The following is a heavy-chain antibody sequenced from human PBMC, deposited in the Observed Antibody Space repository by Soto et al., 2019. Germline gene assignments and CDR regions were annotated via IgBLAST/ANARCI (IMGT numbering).Heavy chain of an antibody. Sequence: GGSLRLSCAASAFPFCTYRMAWVRQAPGQGLEWVSSISGSGSYIYYADSVKGRFTISRDNAKNSLYLQINSLRVEDTAVYYCARAKVAGPFYSDFWGQGTLVTLSS. V-gene: IGHV3-21*01. CDR2: ISGSGSYI. CDR3: ARAKVAGPFYSDF. CDR1: AFPFCTYR. J-gene: IGHJ4*02.